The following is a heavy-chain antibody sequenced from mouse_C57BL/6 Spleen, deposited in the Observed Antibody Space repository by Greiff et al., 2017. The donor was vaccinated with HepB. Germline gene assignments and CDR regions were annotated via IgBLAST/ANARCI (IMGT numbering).Heavy chain of an antibody. CDR1: GYAFSSSW. CDR2: IYPGDGDT. CDR3: ARPSYSNYAMDY. V-gene: IGHV1-82*01. Sequence: QVQLQQSGPELVKPGASVKISCKASGYAFSSSWMNWVKQRPGKGLEWIGRIYPGDGDTNYNGKFKGKATLTADKSSSTAYMQLSSLTSEDSAVCFCARPSYSNYAMDYWGQGTSVTVSS. J-gene: IGHJ4*01. D-gene: IGHD2-5*01.